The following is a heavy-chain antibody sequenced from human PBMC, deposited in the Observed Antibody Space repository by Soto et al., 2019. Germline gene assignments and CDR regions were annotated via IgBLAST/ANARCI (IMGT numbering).Heavy chain of an antibody. CDR3: AKDHCSSTSCYSRDNWFDP. D-gene: IGHD2-2*01. Sequence: HPGGSLRLSCAASGFTFSSYAMSWVRQAPGKGLEWVSAISGSGGSTYYADSVKGRFTISRDNSKNTLYLQMNSLRAEDTAVYYCAKDHCSSTSCYSRDNWFDPWGQGTLVTVSS. V-gene: IGHV3-23*01. CDR1: GFTFSSYA. J-gene: IGHJ5*02. CDR2: ISGSGGST.